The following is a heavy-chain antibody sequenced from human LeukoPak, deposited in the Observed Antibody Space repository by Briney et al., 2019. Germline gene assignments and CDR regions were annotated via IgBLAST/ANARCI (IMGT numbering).Heavy chain of an antibody. J-gene: IGHJ4*02. CDR2: IKQDGSAK. CDR3: ARDPESSAFDL. Sequence: GGSLRLSCAASGFTFSTYWMSWVRQTPEKGLEFVANIKQDGSAKNYMDSLKGRSTISRDNARESLYLEINSLRADDTAVYYCARDPESSAFDLWGQGALVTASS. D-gene: IGHD5/OR15-5a*01. CDR1: GFTFSTYW. V-gene: IGHV3-7*01.